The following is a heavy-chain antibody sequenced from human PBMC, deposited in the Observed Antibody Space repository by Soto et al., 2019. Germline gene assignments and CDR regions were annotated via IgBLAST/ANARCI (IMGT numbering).Heavy chain of an antibody. J-gene: IGHJ3*02. V-gene: IGHV4-39*01. Sequence: SETLSLTCTVCGGSISSISYYWGWIRQPPGKGLEWIGSIYYSGSTYYNPSLKSRVTISVDTSKNQFSLKLSSVTAADTAVYYCARVGISGFLPYFAFDIWGQGTMVTVSS. CDR3: ARVGISGFLPYFAFDI. CDR1: GGSISSISYY. CDR2: IYYSGST. D-gene: IGHD3-22*01.